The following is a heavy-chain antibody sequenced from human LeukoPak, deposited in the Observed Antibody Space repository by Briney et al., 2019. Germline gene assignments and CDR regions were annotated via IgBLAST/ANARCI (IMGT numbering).Heavy chain of an antibody. CDR1: GGSISSYY. Sequence: SETLSLTCTVPGGSISSYYWSWIRQPPGKGLEWIGYIYYSGSTNYNPSLKSRVTISVDTSKNQFSLKLSSVTAADTAVYYCARGGRLVRYYYGMDVWGQGTTVTVSS. CDR2: IYYSGST. V-gene: IGHV4-59*01. J-gene: IGHJ6*02. CDR3: ARGGRLVRYYYGMDV. D-gene: IGHD3-16*01.